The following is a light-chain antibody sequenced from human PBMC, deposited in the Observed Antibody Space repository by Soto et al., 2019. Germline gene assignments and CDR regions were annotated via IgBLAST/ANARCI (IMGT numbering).Light chain of an antibody. CDR1: SNDVGGYNY. CDR3: CSYTSTNSRV. Sequence: SVLTQPASMSGSPGQSITISCTGTSNDVGGYNYVSWYQQHPGKAPKLMIFEVSNRPSGVSNRFSGSKSGNTASLTISGLQAEDEAYYYCCSYTSTNSRVFGGGTKVTVL. CDR2: EVS. J-gene: IGLJ3*02. V-gene: IGLV2-14*01.